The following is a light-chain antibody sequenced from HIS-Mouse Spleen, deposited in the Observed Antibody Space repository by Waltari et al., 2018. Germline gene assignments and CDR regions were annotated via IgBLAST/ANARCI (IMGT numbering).Light chain of an antibody. V-gene: IGLV3-10*01. CDR1: ALPKNY. J-gene: IGLJ2*01. CDR3: YSTDSSGNHRV. CDR2: EDS. Sequence: SYELTQPPSVSVSPGPTARITCPGDALPKNYSYWYQQKPGQAPVLVIYEDSKRPSGIPERFSGSSSGTMATLTISGAQVEDEADYYCYSTDSSGNHRVFGGGTKLTVL.